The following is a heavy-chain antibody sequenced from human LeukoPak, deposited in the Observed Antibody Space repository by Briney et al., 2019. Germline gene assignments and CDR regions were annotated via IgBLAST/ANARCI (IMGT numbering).Heavy chain of an antibody. D-gene: IGHD2-21*01. J-gene: IGHJ4*02. V-gene: IGHV4-59*08. CDR2: IYYSGST. CDR3: ARASYSENYYFDY. Sequence: SETLSLTCTVSGGSISSYYWSWIRQPPGKGLEWIGYIYYSGSTNYNPSLKSRVTISVDTSKNQFSLKLSSVTAADTAVYYCARASYSENYYFDYWGQGTLVTVSS. CDR1: GGSISSYY.